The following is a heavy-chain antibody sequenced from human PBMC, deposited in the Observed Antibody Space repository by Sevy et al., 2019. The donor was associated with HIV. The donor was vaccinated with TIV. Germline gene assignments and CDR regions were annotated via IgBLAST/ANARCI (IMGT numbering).Heavy chain of an antibody. V-gene: IGHV3-30*04. CDR3: ARDPTIYASGWYYFDY. Sequence: GGSLRLSCAASGFTFRNYAIHWVRQAPGKGLEWVAVISHDGSHKYSADSVKGRFTISRDNSKNTLYLQMNSLRAENTAMYYCARDPTIYASGWYYFDYWGQGTLVTVSS. D-gene: IGHD6-19*01. J-gene: IGHJ4*02. CDR1: GFTFRNYA. CDR2: ISHDGSHK.